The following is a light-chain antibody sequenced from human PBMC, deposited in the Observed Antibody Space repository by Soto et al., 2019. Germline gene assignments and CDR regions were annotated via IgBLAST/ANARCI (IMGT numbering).Light chain of an antibody. J-gene: IGKJ1*01. Sequence: EIVMTQSPATLSVSPGERATLSCRASHSVSSNLAWYQQKPGQAPRLLIYGASSRATGIPDRFSGSGSGTDFTLTISRLEPEDFAVYYCQQYGSSPETFGQGTKVDIK. CDR1: HSVSSN. V-gene: IGKV3-20*01. CDR3: QQYGSSPET. CDR2: GAS.